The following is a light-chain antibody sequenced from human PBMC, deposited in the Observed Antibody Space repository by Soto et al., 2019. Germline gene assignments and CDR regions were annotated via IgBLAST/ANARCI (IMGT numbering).Light chain of an antibody. CDR3: QQRSNWPPWT. J-gene: IGKJ1*01. Sequence: EVVMTHSPATLSVSPLEVVTLSFSSSQGIVDTLALYQQKPGQAPRLLIYDASNRATGIPARFSGSGSGTDFTLTISSLEPEDFAVYYCQQRSNWPPWTLGQGTKVDIK. CDR1: QGIVDT. V-gene: IGKV3-11*01. CDR2: DAS.